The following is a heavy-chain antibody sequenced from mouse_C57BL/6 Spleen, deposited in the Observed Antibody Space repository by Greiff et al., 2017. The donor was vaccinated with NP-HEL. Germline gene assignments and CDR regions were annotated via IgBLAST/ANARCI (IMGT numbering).Heavy chain of an antibody. CDR1: GYTFTSYW. Sequence: QVQLQQPGAELVMPGASVKLSCKASGYTFTSYWMHWVKQRPGQGLEWIGEIDPSDSYTNYNQKFKGKSTLTVDKSSSTAYMQLSSLTSEDSAVYYCARSYYYGRGYFDYWGQGTTLTVSS. D-gene: IGHD1-1*01. CDR3: ARSYYYGRGYFDY. CDR2: IDPSDSYT. V-gene: IGHV1-69*01. J-gene: IGHJ2*01.